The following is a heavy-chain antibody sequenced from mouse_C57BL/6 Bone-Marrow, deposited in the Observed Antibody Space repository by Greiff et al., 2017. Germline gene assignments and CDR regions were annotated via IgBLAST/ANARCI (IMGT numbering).Heavy chain of an antibody. CDR1: GFTFSSYA. CDR3: ARDPFFFDY. J-gene: IGHJ2*01. Sequence: EVKLMESGGGLVKPGGSLKLSCAASGFTFSSYAMSWVRQTPEKRLEWVATISDGGSYTYYPDNVKGRFTISRDNAKNSLYLQMSHLKSEDTAMYYCARDPFFFDYWGQGTTLTVSS. CDR2: ISDGGSYT. V-gene: IGHV5-4*01.